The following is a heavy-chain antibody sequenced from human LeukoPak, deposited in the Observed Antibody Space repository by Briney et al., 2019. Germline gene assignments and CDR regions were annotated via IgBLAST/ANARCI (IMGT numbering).Heavy chain of an antibody. Sequence: ASVKVSCKASGYTFTGHYIHWVRQAPGQGLEWMGWINPKRGGANYAQKFQGRVTMTRDTSINTAYMELSSLRYDDTALYYCARSPIAVLPAAIMSLRAPSDYWGQGTLVTVSS. J-gene: IGHJ4*02. CDR1: GYTFTGHY. V-gene: IGHV1-2*02. D-gene: IGHD2-2*02. CDR2: INPKRGGA. CDR3: ARSPIAVLPAAIMSLRAPSDY.